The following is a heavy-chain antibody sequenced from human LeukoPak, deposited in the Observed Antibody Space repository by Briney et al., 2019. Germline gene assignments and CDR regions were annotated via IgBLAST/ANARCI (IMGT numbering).Heavy chain of an antibody. D-gene: IGHD2-2*02. J-gene: IGHJ4*02. CDR1: GFTFSDYY. CDR2: ISGSGSTI. Sequence: SGGSLRLSCAASGFTFSDYYMSWIRQAPGKGLEWVSYISGSGSTIYYADSVKGRFTISRDNAKNSLYLQMNSLRAEDTAVYYCAKGNPDTSFDYWGQGTLVTVSS. CDR3: AKGNPDTSFDY. V-gene: IGHV3-11*01.